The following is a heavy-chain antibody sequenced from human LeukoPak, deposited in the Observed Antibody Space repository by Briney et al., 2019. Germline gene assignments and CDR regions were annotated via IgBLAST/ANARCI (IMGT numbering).Heavy chain of an antibody. V-gene: IGHV3-9*01. CDR1: GFTFDDYG. CDR3: AKDQSRGDY. Sequence: PGGSLRLSCAASGFTFDDYGMHWVRQAPGKGLEWVSGISWNSGSIVYADSVKGRFTISRDNSKNTLSLQMNSLRAEDTAVYYCAKDQSRGDYWGQGTLVTVSS. J-gene: IGHJ4*02. CDR2: ISWNSGSI. D-gene: IGHD3-10*01.